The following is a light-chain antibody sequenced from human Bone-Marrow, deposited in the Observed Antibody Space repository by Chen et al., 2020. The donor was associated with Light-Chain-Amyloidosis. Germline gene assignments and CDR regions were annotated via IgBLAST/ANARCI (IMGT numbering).Light chain of an antibody. CDR1: QSVSSN. CDR2: GAS. V-gene: IGKV3-15*01. J-gene: IGKJ2*01. CDR3: QQYTKWPPYT. Sequence: EIVMTQSPATLSVSPGERATLSCRASQSVSSNLAWYQQKPGQAPRLLIYGASTRATSIPARFSGSGSGTEFTLTISSLQSEDFAVYYCQQYTKWPPYTFGQGTKLEI.